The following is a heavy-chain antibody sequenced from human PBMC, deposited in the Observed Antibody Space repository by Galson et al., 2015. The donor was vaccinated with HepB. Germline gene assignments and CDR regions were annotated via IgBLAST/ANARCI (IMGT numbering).Heavy chain of an antibody. CDR1: GFTFSTYS. CDR3: ARDLRRPRDTWIQLWVLYGVDV. J-gene: IGHJ6*02. D-gene: IGHD5-18*01. V-gene: IGHV3-21*01. Sequence: SLRLSCAASGFTFSTYSMNWVRQAPGKGLEWVSSISSSSGYIYYADSVKGRFTISRDNAKNSLYLQMNSLRAEDTAVYYCARDLRRPRDTWIQLWVLYGVDVWGQGTTVTVSS. CDR2: ISSSSGYI.